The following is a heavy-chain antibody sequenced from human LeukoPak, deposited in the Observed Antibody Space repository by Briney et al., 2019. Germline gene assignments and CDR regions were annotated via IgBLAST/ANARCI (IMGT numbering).Heavy chain of an antibody. V-gene: IGHV1-18*01. CDR2: IKTYNGDT. D-gene: IGHD6-19*01. CDR1: GYTFTTYG. J-gene: IGHJ6*02. Sequence: ASVKVSCRASGYTFTTYGIDWVRQAPGQGLEWMGWIKTYNGDTNTAQKFLDRIIMTTDKSTGTAYMELRSLRSDDTAVYYCAKDGGQQWLTNYYSYGMDVWGQGTTVIVSS. CDR3: AKDGGQQWLTNYYSYGMDV.